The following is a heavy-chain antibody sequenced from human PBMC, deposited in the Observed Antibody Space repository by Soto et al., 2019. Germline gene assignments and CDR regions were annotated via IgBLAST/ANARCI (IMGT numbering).Heavy chain of an antibody. D-gene: IGHD3-22*01. CDR1: GYTLTELS. CDR2: FDPEDGET. CDR3: TSIGSSGYFIDY. J-gene: IGHJ4*02. V-gene: IGHV1-24*01. Sequence: ASVKVSCKVSGYTLTELSMHWVRQAPGKGLERMGGFDPEDGETIYAQKFQGRVTMTEDTSTDTAYMELSSLRSEDTAVYYCTSIGSSGYFIDYWGQGTLVTVS.